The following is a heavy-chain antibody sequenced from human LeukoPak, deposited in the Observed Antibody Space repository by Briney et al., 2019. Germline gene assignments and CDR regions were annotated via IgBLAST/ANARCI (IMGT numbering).Heavy chain of an antibody. J-gene: IGHJ4*02. CDR2: TNSDGSTT. CDR1: GFTFSSYA. CDR3: DCSSTSCYPLQGY. V-gene: IGHV3-74*01. Sequence: LTGGSLRLSCAASGFTFSSYAMHWVRQAPGKGLVWVSHTNSDGSTTDYADSVRGRFTISRDNAKNTLYLQMNSLRAEDTAVYYCDCSSTSCYPLQGYWGQGTLVTVSS. D-gene: IGHD2-2*01.